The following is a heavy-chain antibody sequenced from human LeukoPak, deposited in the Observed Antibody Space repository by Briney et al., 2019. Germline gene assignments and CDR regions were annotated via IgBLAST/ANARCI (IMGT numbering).Heavy chain of an antibody. CDR1: GYTFTGYY. D-gene: IGHD2-21*02. CDR2: INPNSGGT. V-gene: IGHV1-2*06. CDR3: ARADIRYCGGDCYSDY. J-gene: IGHJ4*02. Sequence: ASVKVSCKASGYTFTGYYMHWVRQAPGQGLEWMGRINPNSGGTNYAQKFQGRVAMTRDTSISTAYMELSRLRSDDTAVYYCARADIRYCGGDCYSDYWGQGTLVTVSS.